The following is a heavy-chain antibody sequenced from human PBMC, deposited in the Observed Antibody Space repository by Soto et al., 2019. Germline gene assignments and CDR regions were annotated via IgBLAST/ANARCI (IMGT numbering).Heavy chain of an antibody. Sequence: PSETLSLTCTVSGGSISSYYWIWIRQPAGKGLEWIGRIYTSGSTNYNPSLKSRVTMSVDTSKNQFSLKLSSVTAADTAVYYCGGGGGVVVPAATRSPYYYGMDVWGQGTTVTVSS. CDR2: IYTSGST. CDR3: GGGGGVVVPAATRSPYYYGMDV. CDR1: GGSISSYY. J-gene: IGHJ6*02. V-gene: IGHV4-4*07. D-gene: IGHD2-2*01.